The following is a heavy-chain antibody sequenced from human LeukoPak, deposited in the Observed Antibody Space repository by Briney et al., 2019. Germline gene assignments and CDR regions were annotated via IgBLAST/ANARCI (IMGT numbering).Heavy chain of an antibody. Sequence: PSETLSLTCTVSGYSISSGYHWGWIRQPPGKGLEWIGSIYHSGNTYYNPSLKSRVTISVDTSKNQFSLKLNSVTAADTAVYYCARDRFGYCNRASCYSPHFDDWGQGTLVTISS. CDR1: GYSISSGYH. D-gene: IGHD2-2*03. CDR3: ARDRFGYCNRASCYSPHFDD. V-gene: IGHV4-38-2*02. CDR2: IYHSGNT. J-gene: IGHJ4*02.